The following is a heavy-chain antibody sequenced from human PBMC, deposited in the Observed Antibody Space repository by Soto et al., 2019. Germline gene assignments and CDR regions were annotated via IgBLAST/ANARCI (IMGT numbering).Heavy chain of an antibody. CDR1: ADSFSSYG. Sequence: QVQLVQSGAEVKEPGSAVKVSCKAPADSFSSYGISWVRQAPGQGLEWMGGIIPIFGTTNYAEKFQGRVTITADEPTNTDYMELSSLRSEDTALYYCARVFPDGWVEPGVVRGYLDTWGRGTLVTVSS. CDR3: ARVFPDGWVEPGVVRGYLDT. V-gene: IGHV1-69*01. D-gene: IGHD3-3*01. J-gene: IGHJ4*02. CDR2: IIPIFGTT.